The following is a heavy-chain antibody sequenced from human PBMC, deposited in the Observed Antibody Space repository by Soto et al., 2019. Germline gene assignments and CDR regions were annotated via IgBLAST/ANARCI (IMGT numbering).Heavy chain of an antibody. D-gene: IGHD2-15*01. CDR1: GGTFSSYA. CDR3: ARDLGYCSGGSCYYYYYGMDV. J-gene: IGHJ6*02. CDR2: IIPIFGTA. Sequence: QVQLVQSGAEVKKPGSSVKVSCKASGGTFSSYAISWVRQAPGQGLEWMGGIIPIFGTANYAQKFQGRVTITANESTSTAYMELSSLRSEDRAVYYCARDLGYCSGGSCYYYYYGMDVWGQGTTVTVSS. V-gene: IGHV1-69*01.